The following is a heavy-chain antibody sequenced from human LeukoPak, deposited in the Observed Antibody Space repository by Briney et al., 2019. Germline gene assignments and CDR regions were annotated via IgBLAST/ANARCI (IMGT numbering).Heavy chain of an antibody. V-gene: IGHV4-4*07. CDR3: ARNAPDGYSGGWYNDY. D-gene: IGHD6-19*01. J-gene: IGHJ4*02. CDR1: GGSISSQY. Sequence: SETLSLTCTVSGGSISSQYWSWIRQPAGKGLEWIGRIYTSGSTNYNPSLKSRVAMSVDTSKNQFSLKLSSVTAADTAVYYCARNAPDGYSGGWYNDYWGQGILVTVYS. CDR2: IYTSGST.